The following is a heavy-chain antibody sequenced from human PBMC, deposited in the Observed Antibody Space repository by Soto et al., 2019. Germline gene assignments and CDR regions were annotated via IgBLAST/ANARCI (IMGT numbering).Heavy chain of an antibody. CDR3: AKELYYYDSSGYYDYYYGMDV. V-gene: IGHV3-30*18. J-gene: IGHJ6*02. Sequence: GGSLRLSCAASGFTFSSYGMHWVRQAPGKGLEWVAVISYDGSNKYYADSVKGRFTISRDNSKNTLYLQMNSLRAEDTAVYYCAKELYYYDSSGYYDYYYGMDVWGQGTTVTVSS. D-gene: IGHD3-22*01. CDR2: ISYDGSNK. CDR1: GFTFSSYG.